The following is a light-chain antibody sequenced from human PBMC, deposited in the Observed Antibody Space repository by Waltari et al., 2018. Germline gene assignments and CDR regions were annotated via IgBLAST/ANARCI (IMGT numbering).Light chain of an antibody. CDR1: QSISSY. CDR2: AAS. V-gene: IGKV1-39*01. J-gene: IGKJ1*01. CDR3: QQSYTTLWT. Sequence: DIQMTQSRSSLSASVGDRVTITCRASQSISSYLNWYQRKPGKAPKLLIYAASSLQSGVPSRFSGSGSGTDFTLTISSLHPEDFATYYCQQSYTTLWTFGQGTKVEIK.